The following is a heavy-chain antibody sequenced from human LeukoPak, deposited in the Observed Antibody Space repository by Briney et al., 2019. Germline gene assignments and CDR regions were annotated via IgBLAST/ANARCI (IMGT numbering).Heavy chain of an antibody. D-gene: IGHD2-2*01. V-gene: IGHV3-23*01. CDR1: GFTFSSYA. CDR3: AKDCSSTSCYAYYYYYYGMDV. J-gene: IGHJ6*02. Sequence: GGSLRLSCAASGFTFSSYAMSWVRQAPGKGLEWVSAISGSGGSTYYADSVKGRFTISRDNSKNTLYLKMKSLRAEDTAVYYCAKDCSSTSCYAYYYYYYGMDVWGQGTTVSVSS. CDR2: ISGSGGST.